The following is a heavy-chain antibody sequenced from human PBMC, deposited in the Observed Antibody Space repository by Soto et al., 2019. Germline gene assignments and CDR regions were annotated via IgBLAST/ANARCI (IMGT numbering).Heavy chain of an antibody. D-gene: IGHD2-2*02. CDR2: INAGNGNT. V-gene: IGHV1-3*01. CDR3: ARGYCSSTSCYIGAFDI. Sequence: ASVKVSCKASGYTFTSYAMHWVRQAPGQRLEWMGWINAGNGNTKYSQKFQGRVTITRDTSASTAYMELSSLRFEDTAVYYCARGYCSSTSCYIGAFDIWGQGTMVTVSS. J-gene: IGHJ3*02. CDR1: GYTFTSYA.